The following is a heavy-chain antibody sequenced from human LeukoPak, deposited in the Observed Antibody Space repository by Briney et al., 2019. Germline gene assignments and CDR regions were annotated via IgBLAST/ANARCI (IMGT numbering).Heavy chain of an antibody. CDR2: ISGSGGST. Sequence: GGSLRLSCAASGFTFSSYGMSWVRQGPGKGLEWVSAISGSGGSTYYADSVKGRFTISRDNSKNTLYLQMNSLRAEDTAVYYCAKATVLLYGPGSPQFDPWGQGTLVTVSS. V-gene: IGHV3-23*01. CDR1: GFTFSSYG. J-gene: IGHJ5*02. D-gene: IGHD3-10*01. CDR3: AKATVLLYGPGSPQFDP.